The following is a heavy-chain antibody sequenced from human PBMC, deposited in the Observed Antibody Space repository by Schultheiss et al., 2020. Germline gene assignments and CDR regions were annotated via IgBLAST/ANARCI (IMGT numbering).Heavy chain of an antibody. CDR3: ARENAYCSSTSCWGDAFDI. CDR1: GGSISSGSYY. V-gene: IGHV4-61*01. D-gene: IGHD2-2*01. J-gene: IGHJ3*02. CDR2: IYYSGST. Sequence: SETLSLTCTVSGGSISSGSYYWSWIRQPPGKGLEWIGYIYYSGSTNYNPSLKSRVTISVDTSKNQFSLKLSSVTAADTAVYYCARENAYCSSTSCWGDAFDIWGQGTMVTVSS.